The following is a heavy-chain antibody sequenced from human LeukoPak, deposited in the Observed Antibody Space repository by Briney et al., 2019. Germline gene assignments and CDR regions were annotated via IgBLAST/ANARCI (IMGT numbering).Heavy chain of an antibody. CDR2: INWNGGST. V-gene: IGHV3-20*04. CDR1: GFTFDDYG. D-gene: IGHD3-9*01. J-gene: IGHJ4*02. Sequence: PGGSLRLSCAASGFTFDDYGMSWVRQAPGKGLEWVSGINWNGGSTGYADSVKGRFTISRDNAKNSLYLQMNSLRAEDTAVYYCARLFSTGYIGKGDYWGQGPLVTVSS. CDR3: ARLFSTGYIGKGDY.